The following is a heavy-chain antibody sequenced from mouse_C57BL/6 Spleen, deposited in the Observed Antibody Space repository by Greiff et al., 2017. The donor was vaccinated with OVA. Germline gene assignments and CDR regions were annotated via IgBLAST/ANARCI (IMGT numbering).Heavy chain of an antibody. CDR2: INPNNGGT. D-gene: IGHD3-1*01. Sequence: SGPELVKPGASVKMSCKASGYTFTDYNMHWVKQSHGQSLEWIGYINPNNGGTSYNKKFKGKATLTVNKSSSTAYMELRSLTSEDSAVYYCARGATMCSYFDYWGKGTTLTVSS. J-gene: IGHJ2*01. CDR1: GYTFTDYN. V-gene: IGHV1-22*01. CDR3: ARGATMCSYFDY.